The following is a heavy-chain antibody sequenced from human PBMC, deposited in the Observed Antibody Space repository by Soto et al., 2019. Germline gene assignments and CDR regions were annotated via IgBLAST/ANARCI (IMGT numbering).Heavy chain of an antibody. CDR2: IYYSGST. CDR3: ARDLRYGDYESYGMDV. J-gene: IGHJ6*02. V-gene: IGHV4-31*03. D-gene: IGHD4-17*01. Sequence: QVQLQESGPGLVKPSQTLSLTCTVSGGSISSGGYYWSWIRQHPGKGLEWIGYIYYSGSTYYNPSLKSRVPISVDTSKNQFSLKLSSVTAADTAVYYCARDLRYGDYESYGMDVWGQGTTVTVSS. CDR1: GGSISSGGYY.